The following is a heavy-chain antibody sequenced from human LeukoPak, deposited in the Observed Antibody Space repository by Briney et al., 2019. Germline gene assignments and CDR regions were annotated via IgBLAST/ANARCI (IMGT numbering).Heavy chain of an antibody. Sequence: GGSESLSCAASGFTFADSAMHWVRQTPGKGLEWVSGIDWSGRTMVYADSVKGRFTISRDNAKNSLYLEMSSLRAEDMALYYCTKDRSSTLDDAFDFWGQGTMVTVSS. CDR1: GFTFADSA. J-gene: IGHJ3*01. V-gene: IGHV3-9*03. D-gene: IGHD2-2*01. CDR3: TKDRSSTLDDAFDF. CDR2: IDWSGRTM.